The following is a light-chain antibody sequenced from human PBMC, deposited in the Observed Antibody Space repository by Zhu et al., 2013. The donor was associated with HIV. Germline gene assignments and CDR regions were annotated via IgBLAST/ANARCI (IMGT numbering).Light chain of an antibody. Sequence: QSVLTQPPSVSGAPGQRVTISCTGSSSNIGAGYDVHWYQQLPGTAPKLLIYGNSNRPSGVPDRFSGSKSGTSASLAITGLQAEDEADLYCCSYAGSNTYVFGTGTKVTV. CDR2: GNS. CDR3: CSYAGSNTYV. CDR1: SSNIGAGYD. V-gene: IGLV1-40*01. J-gene: IGLJ1*01.